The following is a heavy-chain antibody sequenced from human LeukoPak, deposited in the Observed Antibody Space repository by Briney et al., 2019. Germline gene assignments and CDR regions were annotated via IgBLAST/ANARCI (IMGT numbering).Heavy chain of an antibody. Sequence: SETLSLTCAVYGGSFSGYYWSWIRQPPGKGLEWIGEINHSGSTNYNPSLKSRVTISVDTSKNQFSLKLSSVTAAYTAVYYCARGRYYYGSGSYYNPWYFDYWGQGTLVTVSS. CDR1: GGSFSGYY. CDR2: INHSGST. D-gene: IGHD3-10*01. CDR3: ARGRYYYGSGSYYNPWYFDY. V-gene: IGHV4-34*01. J-gene: IGHJ4*02.